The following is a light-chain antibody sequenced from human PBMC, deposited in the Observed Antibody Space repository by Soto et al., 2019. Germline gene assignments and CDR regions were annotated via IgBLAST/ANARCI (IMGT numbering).Light chain of an antibody. CDR3: SSYTSRSTPI. CDR1: SGDVGGFDS. J-gene: IGLJ2*01. V-gene: IGLV2-14*01. CDR2: EVT. Sequence: QSVLTQPASVSGSPGQSITISCTGTSGDVGGFDSVSWYQHHPGKAPKLVIYEVTNRPSGVFNRFSGSKSGYTASLTISGLQAEDEADYYCSSYTSRSTPIFGGGTKVTVL.